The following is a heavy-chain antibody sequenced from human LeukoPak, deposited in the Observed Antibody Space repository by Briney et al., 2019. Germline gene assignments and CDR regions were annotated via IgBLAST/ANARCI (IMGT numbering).Heavy chain of an antibody. D-gene: IGHD6-19*01. V-gene: IGHV1-2*02. CDR3: ARIPQWLDAFDI. CDR2: INPDNGAT. CDR1: GYTFTAYF. Sequence: GASVKVSCKASGYTFTAYFIHWVRQAPGQGLEWVGWINPDNGATKYAQKFQGRVTMTRNTSISTAYMELSSLRSEDTAVYYCARIPQWLDAFDIWGQGTMVTVSS. J-gene: IGHJ3*02.